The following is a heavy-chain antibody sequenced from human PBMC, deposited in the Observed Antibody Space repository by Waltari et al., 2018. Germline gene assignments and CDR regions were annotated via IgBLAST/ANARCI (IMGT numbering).Heavy chain of an antibody. Sequence: VQLLESGGGLVQPGGSLRLSCAASGFTFSSYAMSWVRQAPGKGLEWIGEINHSGSTNYNPSLKSRVTISVDTSKNQFSLKLSSVTAADTAVYYCARGRPLITMIVVVITTWENWFDPWGQGTLVTVSS. D-gene: IGHD3-22*01. CDR3: ARGRPLITMIVVVITTWENWFDP. V-gene: IGHV4-34*01. CDR2: INHSGST. J-gene: IGHJ5*02. CDR1: GFTFSSYA.